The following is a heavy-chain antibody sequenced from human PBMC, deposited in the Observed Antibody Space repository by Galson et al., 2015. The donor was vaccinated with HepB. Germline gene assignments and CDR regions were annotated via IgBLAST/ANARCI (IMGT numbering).Heavy chain of an antibody. D-gene: IGHD6-19*01. CDR2: ISYDGFNK. CDR1: GFTFSNYP. V-gene: IGHV3-30*04. CDR3: ARARSGWKIGYFDL. J-gene: IGHJ2*01. Sequence: SLRLSCAASGFTFSNYPMHWVRQAPGKGLEWVAVISYDGFNKDYADSEKGRFTISRDNSKNTLYLQMNSLRAEDTAVHYCARARSGWKIGYFDLWGRGTLVTVSS.